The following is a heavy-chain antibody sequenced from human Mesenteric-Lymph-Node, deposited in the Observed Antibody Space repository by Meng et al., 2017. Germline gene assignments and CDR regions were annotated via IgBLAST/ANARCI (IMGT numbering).Heavy chain of an antibody. J-gene: IGHJ4*02. CDR2: IYPGDSDT. D-gene: IGHD2/OR15-2a*01. V-gene: IGHV5-51*01. CDR1: GYSFTSYW. CDR3: AREDSNTFHFDF. Sequence: GGSLRLSCKGSGYSFTSYWIGWVRQMPGKGLEWMGIIYPGDSDTRYSPSFQGQVTISADKSITTAYLQWSSLKASDTAIYFCAREDSNTFHFDFWGQGTLVTVSS.